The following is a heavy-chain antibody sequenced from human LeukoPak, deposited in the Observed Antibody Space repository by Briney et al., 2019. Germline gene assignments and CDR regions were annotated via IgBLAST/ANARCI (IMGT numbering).Heavy chain of an antibody. V-gene: IGHV1-3*01. D-gene: IGHD3-3*01. Sequence: ASVKVSCKASGYTFTSYGISWVRQAPGQGLEWMGWINAGNGNTKYSQKFQGRVTITRDTSASTAYMELSSLRSEDTAVYYCARDRTIDDFWSGYFTPLSLYGMDVWGQGTTVTVSS. J-gene: IGHJ6*02. CDR3: ARDRTIDDFWSGYFTPLSLYGMDV. CDR1: GYTFTSYG. CDR2: INAGNGNT.